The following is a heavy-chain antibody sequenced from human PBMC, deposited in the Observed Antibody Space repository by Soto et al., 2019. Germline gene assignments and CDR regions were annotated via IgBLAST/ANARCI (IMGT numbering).Heavy chain of an antibody. CDR2: IYSGGGT. Sequence: EVQLVESGGGLVQPGGSLRLSCEASGFSVSSNYMSWVRQAPGKGLEWISVIYSGGGTYNADSVRGRFTVSRDNSKNTVYLQMNSLRAEDTAVYYCARSSKDYGDYGWGQGTLVSVSS. V-gene: IGHV3-66*01. J-gene: IGHJ4*02. CDR1: GFSVSSNY. D-gene: IGHD4-17*01. CDR3: ARSSKDYGDYG.